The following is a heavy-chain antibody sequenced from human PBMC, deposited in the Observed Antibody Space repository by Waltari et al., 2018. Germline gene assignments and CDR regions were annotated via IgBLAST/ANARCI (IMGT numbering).Heavy chain of an antibody. D-gene: IGHD3-3*01. Sequence: QVQLVESGGGVVQPGRSLRLSCTASGFIFSNFGMQWVRQAPGKGLERVATIWYDGSNKYHADSVKGRFTISRDNSKNTLYLQMNSLRVEDTAMYYCAKGYHTADYWGQGILVTVSS. CDR3: AKGYHTADY. V-gene: IGHV3-33*08. CDR1: GFIFSNFG. J-gene: IGHJ4*02. CDR2: IWYDGSNK.